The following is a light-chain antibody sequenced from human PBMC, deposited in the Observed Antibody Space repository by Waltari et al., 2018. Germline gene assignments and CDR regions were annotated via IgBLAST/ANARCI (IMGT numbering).Light chain of an antibody. CDR2: WAS. Sequence: DIMMTQSPESLAVSLGERATINCKSSQSVLYSSNNKNYLACYQQKPGQPPILLIYWASTRESGVPDRFSDSGSGTDFTLTISSLQAEDVAVYYCQQYYTTPLTFGGGTKVEIK. V-gene: IGKV4-1*01. CDR3: QQYYTTPLT. CDR1: QSVLYSSNNKNY. J-gene: IGKJ4*01.